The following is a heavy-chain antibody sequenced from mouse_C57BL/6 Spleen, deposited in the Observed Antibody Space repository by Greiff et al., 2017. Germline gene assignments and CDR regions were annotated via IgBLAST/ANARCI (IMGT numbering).Heavy chain of an antibody. V-gene: IGHV1-55*01. CDR1: GYTFTSYW. CDR2: IYPGSGST. D-gene: IGHD2-3*01. CDR3: ARREGGYYVFAY. J-gene: IGHJ3*01. Sequence: QVHVKQPGAELVKPGASVKMSCKASGYTFTSYWITWVKQRPGQGLEWIGDIYPGSGSTNYDEKFKSKATLTVDTSSSTAYMQLSSLTSEDSAVYYCARREGGYYVFAYWGQGTLVTVSA.